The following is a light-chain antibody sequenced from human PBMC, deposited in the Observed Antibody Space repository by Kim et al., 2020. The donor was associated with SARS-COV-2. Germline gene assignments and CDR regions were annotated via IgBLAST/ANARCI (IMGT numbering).Light chain of an antibody. Sequence: SPGERATPPCRASQGVRSYLAWYEQKPGQAPRLLIYDASNRATDIPARFSGSGAGADFTPTISSLEPEDFAVYYCQQSSNWPRITFGQGTRLEIK. CDR3: QQSSNWPRIT. J-gene: IGKJ5*01. CDR2: DAS. CDR1: QGVRSY. V-gene: IGKV3-11*01.